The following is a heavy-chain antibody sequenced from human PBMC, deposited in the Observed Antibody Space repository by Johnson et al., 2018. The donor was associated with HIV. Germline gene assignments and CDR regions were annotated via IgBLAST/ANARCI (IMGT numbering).Heavy chain of an antibody. CDR2: IKSKTDGGTT. Sequence: VQLVESGGGVVQPGGSLRLSCAASGFTFSNAWMSWVRQAPGKGLEWVGRIKSKTDGGTTDYGAPVKGRFTISRDDSKNTLYLQMNSLKTEDTAVYYCTTEWWSYAFDIWGQGTMVTVSS. D-gene: IGHD2-15*01. CDR1: GFTFSNAW. J-gene: IGHJ3*02. V-gene: IGHV3-15*01. CDR3: TTEWWSYAFDI.